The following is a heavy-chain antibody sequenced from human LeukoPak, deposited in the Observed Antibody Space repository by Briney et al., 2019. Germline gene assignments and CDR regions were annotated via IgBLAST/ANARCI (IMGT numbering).Heavy chain of an antibody. J-gene: IGHJ4*02. Sequence: PSETLSLTCTVSGGSISRYYWSWIRQPPGKGLEWIGYIYYSGSTNYNPSLKSRVTISVDTSKNQFSLKLSSVTAADTAVYYCARGNKLYYYDTSRYYQYFDYWGQGTLVTVSS. CDR2: IYYSGST. CDR1: GGSISRYY. V-gene: IGHV4-59*01. CDR3: ARGNKLYYYDTSRYYQYFDY. D-gene: IGHD3-22*01.